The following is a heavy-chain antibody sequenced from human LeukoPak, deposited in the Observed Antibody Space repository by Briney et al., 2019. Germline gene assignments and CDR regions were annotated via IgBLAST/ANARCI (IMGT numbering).Heavy chain of an antibody. V-gene: IGHV3-74*01. CDR1: GFTFSYHW. J-gene: IGHJ4*01. D-gene: IGHD3-22*01. Sequence: GGSLRLSCGASGFTFSYHWMHWVRQVPGKGLVWVSRIDGGGSSTSYADSVKGRFSISRDNAKSTLYLQMSSLRAEDTAVYYYARGPGSSGGAYVGDYWGPGTLVTVSS. CDR2: IDGGGSST. CDR3: ARGPGSSGGAYVGDY.